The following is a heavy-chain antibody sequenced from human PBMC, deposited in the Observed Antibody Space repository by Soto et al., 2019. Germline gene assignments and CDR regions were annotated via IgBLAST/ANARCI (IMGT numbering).Heavy chain of an antibody. CDR3: ARSFSMVRGVDDYYYGMDV. CDR2: IIPIFGTA. Sequence: QVQLVQSGAEVKKSGSSVKVSCKASGGTFSSYAISWVRQAPGQGLEWMGGIIPIFGTANYAQKFQGRVTITADESTSTAYMELSSLRSEDTAVYYCARSFSMVRGVDDYYYGMDVWGQGTTVTVSS. J-gene: IGHJ6*02. D-gene: IGHD3-10*01. V-gene: IGHV1-69*01. CDR1: GGTFSSYA.